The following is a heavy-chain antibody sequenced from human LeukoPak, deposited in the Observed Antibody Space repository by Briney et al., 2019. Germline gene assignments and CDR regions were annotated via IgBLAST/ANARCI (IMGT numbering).Heavy chain of an antibody. CDR3: ARFRVSRPVYYGMDV. Sequence: SETLSLTCTVSARSISSYYWSWIRQPPGKGREWIGYIYDSGSTNYNPSLKSRVTTSVDTSKNQFSLKLSSVTAADTAVYYCARFRVSRPVYYGMDVWGQGTTVTVSS. J-gene: IGHJ6*02. V-gene: IGHV4-59*08. CDR1: ARSISSYY. CDR2: IYDSGST. D-gene: IGHD2/OR15-2a*01.